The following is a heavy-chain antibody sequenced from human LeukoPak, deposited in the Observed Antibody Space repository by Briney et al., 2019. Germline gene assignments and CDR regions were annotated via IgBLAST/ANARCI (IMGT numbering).Heavy chain of an antibody. CDR1: GFTFSSYW. J-gene: IGHJ4*02. Sequence: GGSLRLSCAASGFTFSSYWMSWVRQAPGKGLEWVANIKQDGSEKYYVDSVKGRFTISRDNAKNSLYLQMNSLRAEDTAVYYCARPYYSPFSGTRNDYWGRGTLVTVSS. CDR3: ARPYYSPFSGTRNDY. V-gene: IGHV3-7*01. D-gene: IGHD2-15*01. CDR2: IKQDGSEK.